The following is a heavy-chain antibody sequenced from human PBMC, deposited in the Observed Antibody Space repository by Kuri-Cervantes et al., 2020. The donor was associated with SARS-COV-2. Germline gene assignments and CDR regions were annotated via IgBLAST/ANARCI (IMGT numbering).Heavy chain of an antibody. J-gene: IGHJ4*02. V-gene: IGHV4-61*08. CDR3: ARATYYYDSSGYYSDY. CDR1: GGSVSSGGYY. D-gene: IGHD3-22*01. CDR2: INHSGST. Sequence: GSLRLSCTVSGGSVSSGGYYWSWIRQPPGKGLEWIGEINHSGSTNYNPSLKSRVTISVDTSKNQFSLKLSSVTAADTAVYYCARATYYYDSSGYYSDYWGQGTLVTVSS.